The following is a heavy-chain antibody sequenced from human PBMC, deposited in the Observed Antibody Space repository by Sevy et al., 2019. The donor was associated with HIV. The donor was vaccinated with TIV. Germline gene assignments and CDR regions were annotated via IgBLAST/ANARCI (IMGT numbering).Heavy chain of an antibody. D-gene: IGHD3-22*01. V-gene: IGHV3-33*03. CDR1: GFTFSNYG. CDR3: ARLPNNYYDVSGYSGDDSFDM. Sequence: GGSLRLSCAASGFTFSNYGMHWVRQAPGKGLEWVAVIWNDRSNEHYADSVRGRFIISRDNSKNTWYLQMNSLRGEDTAVYYWARLPNNYYDVSGYSGDDSFDMWGQGTMVTVSS. J-gene: IGHJ3*02. CDR2: IWNDRSNE.